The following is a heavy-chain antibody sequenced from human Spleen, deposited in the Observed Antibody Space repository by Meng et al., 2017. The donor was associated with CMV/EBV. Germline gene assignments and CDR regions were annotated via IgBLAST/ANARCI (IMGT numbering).Heavy chain of an antibody. CDR1: GFNFNSYA. V-gene: IGHV3-30*02. D-gene: IGHD3-3*01. J-gene: IGHJ4*02. CDR3: ATFDFWIY. Sequence: GESLKISCVASGFNFNSYAMHWVRQAPGKGLEWVAAIRYDGSNKFYADFVKGRFTISRDNSKNTLFLQLDSLRPEDTAVYYCATFDFWIYWGQGTQVTVSS. CDR2: IRYDGSNK.